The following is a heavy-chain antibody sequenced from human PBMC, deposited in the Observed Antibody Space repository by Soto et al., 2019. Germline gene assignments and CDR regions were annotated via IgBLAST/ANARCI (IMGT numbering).Heavy chain of an antibody. CDR2: INHSGST. CDR3: ARGDYDYVWGSCRYTDYFDY. D-gene: IGHD3-16*02. Sequence: SETLSLTCAVYGGSFSGYYWSWIRQPPGKGLEWIGEINHSGSTNYNPSLKSRVTISVDTSKNQFSLKLSSVTAADTAVYYCARGDYDYVWGSCRYTDYFDYWGQGTLVTVSS. V-gene: IGHV4-34*01. J-gene: IGHJ4*02. CDR1: GGSFSGYY.